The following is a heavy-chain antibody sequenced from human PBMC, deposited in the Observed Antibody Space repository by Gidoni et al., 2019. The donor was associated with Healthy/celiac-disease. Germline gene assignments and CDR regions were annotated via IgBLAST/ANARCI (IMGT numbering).Heavy chain of an antibody. CDR1: GCTFSSYS. J-gene: IGHJ5*02. V-gene: IGHV3-48*02. Sequence: EVQLVESGGGLVQPGGSMRLFCAASGCTFSSYSMNWVRQAPGKGLEWFSYISSSSSTIYYADSVKGRFTISRDNSKNSLYLQMTSLRDEDTAVSYCAVARHGSGWYSNWFDPWGQGTLVTVSS. D-gene: IGHD6-19*01. CDR3: AVARHGSGWYSNWFDP. CDR2: ISSSSSTI.